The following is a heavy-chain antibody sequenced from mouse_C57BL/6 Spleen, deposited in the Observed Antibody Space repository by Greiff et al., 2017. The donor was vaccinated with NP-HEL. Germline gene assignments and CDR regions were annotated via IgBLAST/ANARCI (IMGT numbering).Heavy chain of an antibody. V-gene: IGHV1-50*01. CDR2: IDPSDSYT. J-gene: IGHJ3*01. CDR3: ARRGRNSNSAWFAY. D-gene: IGHD2-5*01. CDR1: GYTFTSYW. Sequence: QVQLQQPGAELVKPGASVKLSCKASGYTFTSYWMPWVKQRPGQGLEWIGEIDPSDSYTNYNQKFKGKASLTVDTSSSTAYMQLSSLTSEGSAVYYCARRGRNSNSAWFAYWGQGTLVTVSA.